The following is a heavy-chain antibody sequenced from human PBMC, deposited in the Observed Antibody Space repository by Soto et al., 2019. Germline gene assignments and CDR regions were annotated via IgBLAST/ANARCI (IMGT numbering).Heavy chain of an antibody. J-gene: IGHJ6*02. CDR1: GFTFSSFA. D-gene: IGHD2-15*01. CDR2: IGGSGGTT. CDR3: AKDSLGDYYYYGLDV. V-gene: IGHV3-23*01. Sequence: EVQLLESGGGLVQPGGSLRLSCSASGFTFSSFAMNWVLRAPGKGLEWVSGIGGSGGTTYYADSVKGRLTISRDNSKNTRFLQMNSLRAEDTAVYYYAKDSLGDYYYYGLDVWGQGTTVTVSS.